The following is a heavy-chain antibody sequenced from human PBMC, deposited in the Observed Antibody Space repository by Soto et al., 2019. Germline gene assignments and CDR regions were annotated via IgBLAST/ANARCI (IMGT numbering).Heavy chain of an antibody. V-gene: IGHV3-33*01. CDR1: GFTFSIYG. CDR3: VGDVINF. CDR2: IWSDGNKK. J-gene: IGHJ4*02. D-gene: IGHD3-16*02. Sequence: QVQLVESGGGVVQPGTSLRLACAASGFTFSIYGMHWVRQAPGKGLEWVAVIWSDGNKKYYADSVKGRFTISRDNSKSTLYLQKESLRAAETAVFYCVGDVINFWGQGALVTPSS.